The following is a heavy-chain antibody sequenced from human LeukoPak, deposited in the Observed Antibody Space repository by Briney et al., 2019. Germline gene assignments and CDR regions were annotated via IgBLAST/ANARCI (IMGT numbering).Heavy chain of an antibody. CDR2: IIPILGIA. CDR1: GGTFSSYA. CDR3: ARDYDYGANAGYFQH. Sequence: VASVKVSCKASGGTFSSYAISWVRQAPGQGLEWMGRIIPILGIANYAQKFQGRVTITADKSTSTAYMELSSLRSEDTAVYYCARDYDYGANAGYFQHWGQGTLVTVSS. J-gene: IGHJ1*01. D-gene: IGHD4-17*01. V-gene: IGHV1-69*04.